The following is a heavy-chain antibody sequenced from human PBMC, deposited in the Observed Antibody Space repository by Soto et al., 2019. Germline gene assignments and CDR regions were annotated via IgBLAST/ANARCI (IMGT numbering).Heavy chain of an antibody. D-gene: IGHD6-13*01. J-gene: IGHJ6*02. CDR3: ARPGSSWTDYGMDV. Sequence: SETLSLTCTVSGGSISSSSYYWGWIRQPPGKGLEWIGSIYYSGSTYYNPSLKSRVTISVDTSKDQFSLKLSSVTAADTAVYYCARPGSSWTDYGMDVWGQGTTVTVSS. CDR2: IYYSGST. CDR1: GGSISSSSYY. V-gene: IGHV4-39*01.